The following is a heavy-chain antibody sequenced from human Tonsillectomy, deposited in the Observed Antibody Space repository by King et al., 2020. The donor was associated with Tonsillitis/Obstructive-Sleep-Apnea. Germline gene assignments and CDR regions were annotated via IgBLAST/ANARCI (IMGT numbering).Heavy chain of an antibody. D-gene: IGHD6-6*01. Sequence: VQLQESGPGLVMPSETLSLTCTVSGGSIKNYYWTWVRPTPGKGLAWIGYIYNSGTTHFNPSLKSRVTMSADKNQLSLRLTSVTPADTAVYYCARGRSSVKNYYMDVWGKGTAVAVSS. J-gene: IGHJ6*03. CDR1: GGSIKNYY. V-gene: IGHV4-59*01. CDR3: ARGRSSVKNYYMDV. CDR2: IYNSGTT.